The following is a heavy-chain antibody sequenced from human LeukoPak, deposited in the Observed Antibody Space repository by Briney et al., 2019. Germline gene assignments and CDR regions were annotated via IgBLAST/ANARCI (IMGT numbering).Heavy chain of an antibody. V-gene: IGHV4-59*01. CDR1: GGSITSYY. J-gene: IGHJ4*02. Sequence: SETLSLTCTVSGGSITSYYWTWIRQPPGKGLEYIGFIFYSGTTNYNPSLKSRVTISLDTSKNQFSLRLISVTAADTAVYYCARVTGGSVDYWGQGTLVTVSS. CDR2: IFYSGTT. CDR3: ARVTGGSVDY. D-gene: IGHD5-18*01.